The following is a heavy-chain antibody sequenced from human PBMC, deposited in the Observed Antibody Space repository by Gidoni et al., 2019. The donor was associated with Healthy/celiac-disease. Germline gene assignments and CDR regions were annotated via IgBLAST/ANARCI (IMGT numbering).Heavy chain of an antibody. V-gene: IGHV3-30-3*01. J-gene: IGHJ3*02. CDR2: ISYDGSNK. D-gene: IGHD3-10*01. Sequence: QVQLVESGGGVVQPGRSLRLSCAASGFTFSSYAMHWVRQAPGKGLEWVAVISYDGSNKYYADSVKGRFTISRDNSKNTLYLQMNSLRAEDTAVYYCARDPSLLWFGELMGDAFDIWGQGTMVTVSS. CDR1: GFTFSSYA. CDR3: ARDPSLLWFGELMGDAFDI.